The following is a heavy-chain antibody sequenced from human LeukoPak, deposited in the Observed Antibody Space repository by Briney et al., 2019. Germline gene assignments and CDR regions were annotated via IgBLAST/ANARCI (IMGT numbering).Heavy chain of an antibody. Sequence: LRLSCAASGFTFSSYAMHWIRQPPGKGLEWIGYIYYSGSTNYNPSLKSRVTISLDTSKNQFSLKLSSVTAADTAVYYCARSELLWFGGVNSGFDYWGQGTLVTVSS. D-gene: IGHD3-10*01. V-gene: IGHV4-59*01. J-gene: IGHJ4*02. CDR1: GFTFSSYA. CDR3: ARSELLWFGGVNSGFDY. CDR2: IYYSGST.